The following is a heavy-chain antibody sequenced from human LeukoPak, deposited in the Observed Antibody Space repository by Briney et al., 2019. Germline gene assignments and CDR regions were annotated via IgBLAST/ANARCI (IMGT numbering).Heavy chain of an antibody. CDR1: GFIFSNYW. CDR2: IKQDGSGK. V-gene: IGHV3-7*01. D-gene: IGHD1-20*01. Sequence: GGSLRLSCAPSGFIFSNYWMSWVRQAPGKGLEWVAMIKQDGSGKYYVGSVKGRFTISRDNAKNSLYLQMNSLRVEDTAVYYCVPLNWNPPGDFDRWGQGTLVTVSS. J-gene: IGHJ4*02. CDR3: VPLNWNPPGDFDR.